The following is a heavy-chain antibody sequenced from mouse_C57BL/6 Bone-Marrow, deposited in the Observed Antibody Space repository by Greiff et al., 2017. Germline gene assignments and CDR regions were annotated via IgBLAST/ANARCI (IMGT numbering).Heavy chain of an antibody. V-gene: IGHV14-4*01. D-gene: IGHD3-1*01. CDR3: TTGLLAY. CDR1: GFNIKDDY. J-gene: IGHJ3*01. Sequence: VQLQQSGAELVRPGASVKLSCTASGFNIKDDYMHWVKQRPEQGLEWIGWIDPENGDTEYASKFQGTATITADTSSNTAYLQLTRLTSEDTAIYCCTTGLLAYWGQGTLVTVSA. CDR2: IDPENGDT.